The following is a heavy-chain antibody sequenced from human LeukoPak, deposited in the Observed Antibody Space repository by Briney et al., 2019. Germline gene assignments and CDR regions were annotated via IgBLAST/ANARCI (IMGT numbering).Heavy chain of an antibody. Sequence: PGGSLRLSCAASGFTFSSYAMSWVRQAPGKGLEWVSAISGSGGSTYYADSVKGRFTISRDNSKDTLHLQMNSLRAEDTAVYYCAKGYSYCSGGSCYSWDYYYYYMDIWGKGTTVTVSS. CDR2: ISGSGGST. D-gene: IGHD2-15*01. V-gene: IGHV3-23*01. CDR3: AKGYSYCSGGSCYSWDYYYYYMDI. J-gene: IGHJ6*03. CDR1: GFTFSSYA.